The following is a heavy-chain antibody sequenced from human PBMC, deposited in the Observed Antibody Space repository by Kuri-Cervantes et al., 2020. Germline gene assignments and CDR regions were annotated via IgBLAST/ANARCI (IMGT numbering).Heavy chain of an antibody. D-gene: IGHD5-18*01. CDR2: ISGSGGST. CDR3: AKQRAGGYSYGTDY. CDR1: GFTFSSYA. Sequence: GESLKISCEASGFTFSSYAMAWVRQAPGKGLEWVSAISGSGGSTYYADSVKGRFTISRDNSKNTLYLQMNSLRAEDTAVYYCAKQRAGGYSYGTDYWGQGTLVTVSS. J-gene: IGHJ4*02. V-gene: IGHV3-23*01.